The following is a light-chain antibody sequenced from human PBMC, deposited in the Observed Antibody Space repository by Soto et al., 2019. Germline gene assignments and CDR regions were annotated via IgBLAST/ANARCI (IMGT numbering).Light chain of an antibody. V-gene: IGKV3-20*01. CDR3: QQHGSSPPLT. J-gene: IGKJ4*01. Sequence: EIVFAQSPGTLSFSPGEGATLSCRASQSVTSSYLAWYQQKPGQAPRLLIYDASNRATGIPDRFSGSGSGTDFTLTISRLEPEDFAVYYCQQHGSSPPLTFGGGTKV. CDR2: DAS. CDR1: QSVTSSY.